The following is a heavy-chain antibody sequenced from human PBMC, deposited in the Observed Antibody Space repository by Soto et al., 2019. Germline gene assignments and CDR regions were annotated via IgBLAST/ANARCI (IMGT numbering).Heavy chain of an antibody. CDR2: INPKNGDT. V-gene: IGHV1-2*02. CDR1: GYIFSGHF. Sequence: ASVKVSCKASGYIFSGHFIHWMRQAPGQGLEWMGCINPKNGDTHYAQRFQGRVTMARDTSLNLVHMDLQMNSLRPEDTAVYYCAKILSTVTSYYYGMDAWGQGTTVTVSS. D-gene: IGHD4-17*01. CDR3: AKILSTVTSYYYGMDA. J-gene: IGHJ6*02.